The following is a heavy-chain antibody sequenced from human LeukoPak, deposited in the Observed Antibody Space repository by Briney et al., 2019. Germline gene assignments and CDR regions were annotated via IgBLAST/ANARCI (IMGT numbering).Heavy chain of an antibody. J-gene: IGHJ4*02. V-gene: IGHV4-30-4*08. CDR2: IYYSEST. CDR3: ARVSLEGDY. Sequence: SETLSLTCTVSGGSIGSYYWSWIRQPPGKGLEWIGYIYYSESTYYNPSLKSRVTISVDTSKNQFSLKPSSVTAADTAVYYCARVSLEGDYWGQGTLVTVSS. CDR1: GGSIGSYY.